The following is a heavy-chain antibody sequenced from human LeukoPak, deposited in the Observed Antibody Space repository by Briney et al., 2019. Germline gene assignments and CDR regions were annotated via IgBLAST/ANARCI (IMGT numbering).Heavy chain of an antibody. Sequence: ASVKVSCKASGYTFTGYYMHWVRQAPGQGLEWMVWINPNSGGTNYAQKFQGRVTMTRDTSISTAYMELSRLRSDDTAVYYCARAGGSSGHWYYYYYMDVWGKGTTVTVSS. CDR1: GYTFTGYY. D-gene: IGHD3-22*01. CDR2: INPNSGGT. J-gene: IGHJ6*03. V-gene: IGHV1-2*02. CDR3: ARAGGSSGHWYYYYYMDV.